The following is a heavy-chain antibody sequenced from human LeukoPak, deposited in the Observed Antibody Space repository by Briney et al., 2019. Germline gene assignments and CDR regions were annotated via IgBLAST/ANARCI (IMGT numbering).Heavy chain of an antibody. J-gene: IGHJ5*02. V-gene: IGHV4-30-2*01. CDR3: ARVGIPALWFDP. CDR1: GGSISSGGYS. CDR2: IYHSGST. D-gene: IGHD2-2*01. Sequence: PSQTLSLTCAVSGGSISSGGYSWSWIRQPPGKGLEWIGYIYHSGSTYYNPSLKSRVTISVDRSKNQFSLKLSSVTAAGAAEYYGARVGIPALWFDPWGQGTLVTVSS.